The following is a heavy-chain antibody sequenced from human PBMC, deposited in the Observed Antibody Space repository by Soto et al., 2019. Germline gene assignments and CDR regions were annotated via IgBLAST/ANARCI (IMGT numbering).Heavy chain of an antibody. CDR3: ASTYYDILTGYYDYYGMDV. CDR1: GGSISSSSYY. CDR2: IYYSGST. V-gene: IGHV4-39*01. D-gene: IGHD3-9*01. Sequence: SETLSLTCTVSGGSISSSSYYWCWIRHPPGKGLEWIGNIYYSGSTYYNPSLKSRVTISVDTSKNQFSLKLSSVTAADTAVYYCASTYYDILTGYYDYYGMDVWGQGTTVP. J-gene: IGHJ6*02.